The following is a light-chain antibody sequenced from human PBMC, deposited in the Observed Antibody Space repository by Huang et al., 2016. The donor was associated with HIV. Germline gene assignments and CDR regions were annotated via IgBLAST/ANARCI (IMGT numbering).Light chain of an antibody. CDR3: QHSYVSLGYT. Sequence: DIQMTQSPSSLSASVGDRVTLTCRTSQDIGSHLHWYQQRPGRAPKLLIDVSSTLQSGVPSRFSGCGSGTDFTLTISNLQPEDFATYYCQHSYVSLGYTFGQGTKLEI. CDR1: QDIGSH. J-gene: IGKJ2*01. CDR2: VSS. V-gene: IGKV1-39*01.